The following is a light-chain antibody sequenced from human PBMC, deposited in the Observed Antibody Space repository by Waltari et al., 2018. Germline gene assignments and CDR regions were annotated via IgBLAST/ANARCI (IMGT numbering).Light chain of an antibody. CDR1: SSNIGAGYD. CDR2: GNS. CDR3: QSYDSSLRV. V-gene: IGLV1-40*01. J-gene: IGLJ1*01. Sequence: QSVLTQPPSVSGAPGQRVTIFCTGSSSNIGAGYDVHWYQQLPGTAPKLLIYGNSNRPSGVPDRFSGSKSGTSASLAITGLQAEDEADYYCQSYDSSLRVFGTGTKVTVL.